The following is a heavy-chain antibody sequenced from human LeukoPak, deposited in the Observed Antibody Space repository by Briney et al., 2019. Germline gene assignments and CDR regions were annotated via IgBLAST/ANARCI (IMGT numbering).Heavy chain of an antibody. CDR3: AKGEQLWTTSSFDY. CDR2: ISYDGSNK. V-gene: IGHV3-30-3*01. Sequence: GGSLRLSCAASGFTFSSYAMHWVRQAPGKGLEWVAVISYDGSNKYYADSVKGRFTISRDNSKNTLYLQMNSLRAEDTAVYYCAKGEQLWTTSSFDYWGQGTLVTVSS. D-gene: IGHD5-18*01. J-gene: IGHJ4*02. CDR1: GFTFSSYA.